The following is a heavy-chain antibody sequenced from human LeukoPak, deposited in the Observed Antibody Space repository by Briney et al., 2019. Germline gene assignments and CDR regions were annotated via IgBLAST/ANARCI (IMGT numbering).Heavy chain of an antibody. Sequence: SETLSLTCTVSGDSITSSSYYWVWIRRPPGKGLEWIGNISYSGNTYYNPSLKSRVTVSVDTSKNQFSLKLSSVTAADTAVYYCARGGNFWSGALDYWGQGTLVTVSS. V-gene: IGHV4-39*07. CDR1: GDSITSSSYY. CDR2: ISYSGNT. CDR3: ARGGNFWSGALDY. J-gene: IGHJ4*02. D-gene: IGHD3-3*01.